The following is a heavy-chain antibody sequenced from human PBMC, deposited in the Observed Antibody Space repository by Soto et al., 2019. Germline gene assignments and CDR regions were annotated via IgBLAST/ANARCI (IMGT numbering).Heavy chain of an antibody. CDR1: GFTFRNYD. J-gene: IGHJ4*02. CDR2: ISGSGGTT. CDR3: LRGATTPAY. Sequence: EVQLLESGGDLVQPGGSLRLSCAASGFTFRNYDMSWVRQAPGKGLEWVSAISGSGGTTYYADSVKGRFTTSRDNSKSTLFLQMNSLRAEDSALHYCLRGATTPAYWGQGTLVTVSS. D-gene: IGHD1-26*01. V-gene: IGHV3-23*01.